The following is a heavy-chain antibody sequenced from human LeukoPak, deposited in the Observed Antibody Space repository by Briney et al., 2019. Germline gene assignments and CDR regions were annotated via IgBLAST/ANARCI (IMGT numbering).Heavy chain of an antibody. J-gene: IGHJ5*02. Sequence: SETLSLTCTVSGGSISSYYWSWIRQPPGKGLEWIGYIYYSGSTNYKPSLKSRVTISVDTSKNQFSLKLSSVTAADTAVYYCARDLIAAAGDNWFDPWGQGTLVTVSS. V-gene: IGHV4-59*01. CDR3: ARDLIAAAGDNWFDP. CDR1: GGSISSYY. D-gene: IGHD6-13*01. CDR2: IYYSGST.